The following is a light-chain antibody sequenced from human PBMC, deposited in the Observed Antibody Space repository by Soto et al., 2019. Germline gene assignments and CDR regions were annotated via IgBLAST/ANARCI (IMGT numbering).Light chain of an antibody. J-gene: IGKJ3*01. Sequence: EIVLTQSPATLSLSPGERATLSCRASQSVSSYLAWYQQKPGQAPRLLIYDASNRATGIPARFSGSGSGTDFTPTISSLETEDFAVYYCQQRSNWPRITFGPGTKVDIK. V-gene: IGKV3-11*01. CDR2: DAS. CDR1: QSVSSY. CDR3: QQRSNWPRIT.